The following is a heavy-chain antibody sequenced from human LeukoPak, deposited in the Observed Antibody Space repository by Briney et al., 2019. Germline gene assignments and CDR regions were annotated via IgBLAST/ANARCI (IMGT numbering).Heavy chain of an antibody. V-gene: IGHV3-23*01. D-gene: IGHD2-21*01. CDR3: ARVAKKSAGDESLYRDSDY. CDR2: ISGSGGST. CDR1: GFTFSSYA. Sequence: GGSLRLSCAASGFTFSSYAMSWVRQAPGKGLEWVSAISGSGGSTYYADSVKGRFTISRDNSKNTLYLQMNSLRADDTAVYFCARVAKKSAGDESLYRDSDYWGQGTLVTVSS. J-gene: IGHJ4*02.